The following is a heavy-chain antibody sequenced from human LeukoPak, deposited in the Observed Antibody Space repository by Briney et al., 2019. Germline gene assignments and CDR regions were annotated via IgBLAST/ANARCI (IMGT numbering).Heavy chain of an antibody. CDR2: IYTSGTT. CDR3: ARAPTGTGGWNWFDP. CDR1: GGSISSYY. D-gene: IGHD1-1*01. Sequence: SETLSLTCTVSGGSISSYYWSWIRQPAGKGLELIGRIYTSGTTNYNPSLKSRVTTSVDTSKNQFSLKLSSVTAADTAVYYCARAPTGTGGWNWFDPWGQGTLVTVSS. V-gene: IGHV4-4*07. J-gene: IGHJ5*02.